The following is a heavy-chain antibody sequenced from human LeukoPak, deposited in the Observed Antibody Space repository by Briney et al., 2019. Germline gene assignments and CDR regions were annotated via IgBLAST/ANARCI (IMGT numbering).Heavy chain of an antibody. Sequence: GASLKVSSKPSVYTFTTYYMHWGRQAPGQGLEWIGIINPSGGSSSYAQKFQGRVNMTRDTSTSTVYMELSSLRSEDTAVYYCARSSSPPFEYWGQGTLVTVSS. CDR3: ARSSSPPFEY. D-gene: IGHD6-6*01. V-gene: IGHV1-46*01. CDR2: INPSGGSS. J-gene: IGHJ4*02. CDR1: VYTFTTYY.